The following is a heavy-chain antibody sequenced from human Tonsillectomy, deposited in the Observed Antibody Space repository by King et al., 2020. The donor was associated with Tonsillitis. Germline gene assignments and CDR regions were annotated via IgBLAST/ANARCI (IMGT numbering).Heavy chain of an antibody. CDR2: LYWDDDN. Sequence: TLKESGPTLVKPTQTLTLTCTFSGFSLSTSVVGVGWIRQPPGKAPEWLALLYWDDDNRYSPSPRSRLTLSKDTSKNQVVLTMTNMDPMDTATYYCAHSSGWLFDYWGQGTLVTVSS. D-gene: IGHD6-19*01. V-gene: IGHV2-5*02. CDR1: GFSLSTSVVG. J-gene: IGHJ4*02. CDR3: AHSSGWLFDY.